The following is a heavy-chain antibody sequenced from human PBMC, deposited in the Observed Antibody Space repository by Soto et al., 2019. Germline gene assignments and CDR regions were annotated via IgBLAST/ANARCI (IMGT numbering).Heavy chain of an antibody. V-gene: IGHV1-69*01. CDR2: IIPIFGTA. J-gene: IGHJ4*02. Sequence: QVQLVQSGSEVKKPGSSVKVSCKASGGTFSSYAISWVRQAPGQGLEWMGGIIPIFGTANYAQQFQGRVTITADESTSTAYMELSSLRSEDTAVYYCAIYYGDSPRYYFDYWGQGTLVTVSS. D-gene: IGHD4-17*01. CDR1: GGTFSSYA. CDR3: AIYYGDSPRYYFDY.